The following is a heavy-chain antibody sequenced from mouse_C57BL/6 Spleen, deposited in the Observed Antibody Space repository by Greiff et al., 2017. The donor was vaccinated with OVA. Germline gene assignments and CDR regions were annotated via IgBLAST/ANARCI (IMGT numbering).Heavy chain of an antibody. Sequence: QVQLQQPGAELVKPGASVKLSCKASGYTFTSYWMQWVKQRPGQGLEWIGEVDPSDSYTNYNQKFKGQATLTVATSSSTAYMQLSSLTSEDSAVYYCARGRDMTYWGQGTLVTVSA. D-gene: IGHD3-3*01. J-gene: IGHJ3*01. CDR2: VDPSDSYT. CDR1: GYTFTSYW. CDR3: ARGRDMTY. V-gene: IGHV1-50*01.